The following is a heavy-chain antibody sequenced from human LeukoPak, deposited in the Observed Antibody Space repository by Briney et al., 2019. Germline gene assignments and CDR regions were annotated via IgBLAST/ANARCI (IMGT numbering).Heavy chain of an antibody. Sequence: GGSLRLSCAASGFTVSSNYISWVRQAPGTGLKWVSDIYSCGSSYYADSVKGRFSVSRDSSKNTVYLQMNTLRDEDTAVYYCAREVGSWGQGTLVTVSS. J-gene: IGHJ5*02. D-gene: IGHD1-26*01. V-gene: IGHV3-66*01. CDR2: IYSCGSS. CDR3: AREVGS. CDR1: GFTVSSNY.